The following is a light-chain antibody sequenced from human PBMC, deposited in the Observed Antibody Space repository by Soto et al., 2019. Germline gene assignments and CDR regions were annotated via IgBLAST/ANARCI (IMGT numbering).Light chain of an antibody. CDR1: QSVSSN. CDR2: GAS. J-gene: IGKJ4*02. V-gene: IGKV3-15*01. CDR3: QQYNNWPPLT. Sequence: EIVMTQSPATLSVSPGERATLSCRASQSVSSNLAWYKQKPGQAPRLLIYGASTRATGIPARFSGSGSGKEFTLTISSLQSEDFAVYYCQQYNNWPPLTFGGGTKVEIK.